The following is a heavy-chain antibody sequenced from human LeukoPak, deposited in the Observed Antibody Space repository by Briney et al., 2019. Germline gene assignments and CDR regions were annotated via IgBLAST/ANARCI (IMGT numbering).Heavy chain of an antibody. D-gene: IGHD5-18*01. CDR2: INHSGST. Sequence: TETLSLTGAVYGGSFSGYYWSWIRQPPGKGLECIGEINHSGSTNYNPSLKSRVTISVDTSKNQYSLKLSSVTAADTAVYYCARLTRRGYSTNWGQGTLVTVSS. J-gene: IGHJ4*02. CDR3: ARLTRRGYSTN. CDR1: GGSFSGYY. V-gene: IGHV4-34*01.